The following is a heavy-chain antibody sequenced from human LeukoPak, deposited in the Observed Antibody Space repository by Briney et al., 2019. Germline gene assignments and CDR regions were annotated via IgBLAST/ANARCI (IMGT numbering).Heavy chain of an antibody. Sequence: PSETLSLTCAVYGGSFSGYYWSWIRQPPGKGLEWIGEINHSGSTNYNPSLKSRVTISVDTSKNQFSLKLSSVTAADTAVYYCARGDYGAGPDYWGQGTLVTVSS. V-gene: IGHV4-34*01. D-gene: IGHD4-17*01. J-gene: IGHJ4*02. CDR1: GGSFSGYY. CDR2: INHSGST. CDR3: ARGDYGAGPDY.